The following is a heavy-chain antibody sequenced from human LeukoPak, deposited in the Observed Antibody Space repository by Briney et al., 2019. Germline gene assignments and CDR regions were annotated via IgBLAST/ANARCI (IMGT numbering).Heavy chain of an antibody. J-gene: IGHJ4*02. CDR1: GFTFSSYA. CDR2: ISYDGSNK. CDR3: ARVYNDLWCGELYFDY. V-gene: IGHV3-30-3*01. D-gene: IGHD3-10*01. Sequence: PGRSLRLSCAASGFTFSSYAMHWVRQAPGKGLEWVAVISYDGSNKYYADSVKGRFTISRDNSKNTLYLQMNSLRAEDTAVYYCARVYNDLWCGELYFDYWGQGTLVTVSS.